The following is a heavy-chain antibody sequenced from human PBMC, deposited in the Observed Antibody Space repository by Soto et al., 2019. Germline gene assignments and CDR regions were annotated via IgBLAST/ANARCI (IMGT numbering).Heavy chain of an antibody. CDR2: ISAYNGNT. V-gene: IGHV1-18*01. CDR3: ARVVGALGHWFDP. CDR1: GYTFTSYG. J-gene: IGHJ5*02. D-gene: IGHD1-26*01. Sequence: QVQLEQSGAEVKKPGASVKVSCKASGYTFTSYGISWVRQDPGQGLEWMGRISAYNGNTNYAQKLQGRVTMTTDPYKSTAYMELRSMRSDDTAVYYCARVVGALGHWFDPWGQGTLVTVSS.